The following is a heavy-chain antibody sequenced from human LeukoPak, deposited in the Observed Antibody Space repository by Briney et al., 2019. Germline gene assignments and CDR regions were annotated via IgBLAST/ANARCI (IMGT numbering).Heavy chain of an antibody. J-gene: IGHJ6*03. D-gene: IGHD3-10*01. V-gene: IGHV3-33*01. CDR1: GFTFSSYG. CDR2: IWYDGSNK. CDR3: ARIFGTGSIYYYYYYYMDV. Sequence: GGSLRLSCAASGFTFSSYGMHWVRQAPGKGLERVAVIWYDGSNKYYTDSVKGRFTISRDNSKNTLYLQMNSLRAEDTAVYYCARIFGTGSIYYYYYYYMDVWGKGTTVTVSS.